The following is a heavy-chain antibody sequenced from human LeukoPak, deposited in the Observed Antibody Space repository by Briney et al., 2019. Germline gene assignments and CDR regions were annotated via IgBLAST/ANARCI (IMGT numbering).Heavy chain of an antibody. CDR2: ISGSGGST. Sequence: PGGSLRLSCAASGFTFSSYAMSWVRQAPGKGLEWVSGISGSGGSTYYADSVKGRFTISRDNSKNTLYLQMNSLRAEDTAVYYCAKGAPRGYSYGSADYYMDFWGKGTTVTVSS. J-gene: IGHJ6*03. D-gene: IGHD5-18*01. CDR3: AKGAPRGYSYGSADYYMDF. CDR1: GFTFSSYA. V-gene: IGHV3-23*01.